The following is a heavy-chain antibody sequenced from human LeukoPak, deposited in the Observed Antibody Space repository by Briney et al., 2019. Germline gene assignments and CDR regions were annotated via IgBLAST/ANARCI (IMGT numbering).Heavy chain of an antibody. CDR3: ARPSFRYCGGDCYPNWGWFDP. Sequence: GESLKISCKGSGYSFTSYWIGWVRQMPWKGLEWMGIIYPGDSDTRYSPSFQGQVTISADKSISTAYLQWSSLKASDTAMYYCARPSFRYCGGDCYPNWGWFDPWGQGTLVTVSS. CDR2: IYPGDSDT. CDR1: GYSFTSYW. V-gene: IGHV5-51*01. J-gene: IGHJ5*02. D-gene: IGHD2-21*02.